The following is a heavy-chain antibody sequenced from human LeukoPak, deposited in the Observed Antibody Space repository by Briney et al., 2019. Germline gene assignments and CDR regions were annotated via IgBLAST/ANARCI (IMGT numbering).Heavy chain of an antibody. V-gene: IGHV4-39*01. Sequence: SETLSLTCTVSGGSISSSSYYWGWSRQPPGKGLEGIGSIYYSGSTYYNPSLKSRVTISVDTSKNQFSLKLSSVTAADTAVYYCARTPRTPYDFWSGYTVYFDYWGQGTLVTVSS. J-gene: IGHJ4*02. CDR2: IYYSGST. CDR1: GGSISSSSYY. D-gene: IGHD3-3*01. CDR3: ARTPRTPYDFWSGYTVYFDY.